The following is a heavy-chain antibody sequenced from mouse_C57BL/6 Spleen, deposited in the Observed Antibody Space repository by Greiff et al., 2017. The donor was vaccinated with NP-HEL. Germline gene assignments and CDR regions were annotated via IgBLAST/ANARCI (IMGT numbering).Heavy chain of an antibody. CDR3: ARQHYGSSYEYYFDY. Sequence: QVQLQQPGAELVKPGASVKMSCKASGYTFTSYWITWVKQRPGQGLEWIGDIYPGSGSTNYNEKFKSKATLTVDTSSSTAYMQLSSLTSEDSAVYYCARQHYGSSYEYYFDYWGQGTTLTVSS. V-gene: IGHV1-55*01. D-gene: IGHD1-1*01. CDR1: GYTFTSYW. J-gene: IGHJ2*01. CDR2: IYPGSGST.